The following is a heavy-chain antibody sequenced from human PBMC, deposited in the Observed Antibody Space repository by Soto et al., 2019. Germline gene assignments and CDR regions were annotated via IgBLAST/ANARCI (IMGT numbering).Heavy chain of an antibody. V-gene: IGHV3-9*01. J-gene: IGHJ6*02. Sequence: EVQLVESGGGLVQPGRSLRLSCAASGFTFDDYAMHWVRQAPGKGLEWVSGISWNSGSIGYGDSVKGRFTISRDNAKNSLYLQMNSLRAEDTALYYCAKDAITMVRGVISYYGMDVWGQGTTVTVSS. D-gene: IGHD3-10*01. CDR2: ISWNSGSI. CDR3: AKDAITMVRGVISYYGMDV. CDR1: GFTFDDYA.